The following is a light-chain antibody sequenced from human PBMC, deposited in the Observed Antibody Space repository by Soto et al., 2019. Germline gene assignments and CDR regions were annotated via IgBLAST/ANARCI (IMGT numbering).Light chain of an antibody. V-gene: IGKV1-39*01. CDR2: GAS. CDR3: QQSNNYPLT. Sequence: DIQMTQSPSSLSASVGDRVTITCRASQSISSDLNWYQQKPGEAPKLLVYGASNLQSGVPSTFSGSGSGTEFTLTISSLQPEDFATYYCQQSNNYPLTFGGGTKVEIK. CDR1: QSISSD. J-gene: IGKJ4*01.